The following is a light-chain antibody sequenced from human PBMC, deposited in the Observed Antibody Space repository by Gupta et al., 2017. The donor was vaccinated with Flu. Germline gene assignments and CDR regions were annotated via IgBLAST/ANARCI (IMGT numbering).Light chain of an antibody. Sequence: SALTQPPSASGSPGQSVAISCTGTSSDVGGYNYVSWYQQHPGKAPKLMIYEVNKRPSGVPDRFSGSKSGNTASLTVSGLQAEDEADYYCSSYAGRNNLVFGGGTKLTGL. J-gene: IGLJ2*01. CDR3: SSYAGRNNLV. CDR1: SSDVGGYNY. CDR2: EVN. V-gene: IGLV2-8*01.